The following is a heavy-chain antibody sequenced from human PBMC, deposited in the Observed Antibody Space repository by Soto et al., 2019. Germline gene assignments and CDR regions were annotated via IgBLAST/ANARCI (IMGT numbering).Heavy chain of an antibody. CDR3: ASVLRFLRAFDT. CDR2: ISSSGSTI. D-gene: IGHD3-3*01. J-gene: IGHJ3*02. CDR1: GFTFSSYE. Sequence: HPGGSLRLSCAASGFTFSSYEMNWVRQAPGKGLEWVSYISSSGSTIYYADSVKGRFTISRENAKNSLYLQMNSLRAEDTAVYYCASVLRFLRAFDTWGQGTLLTVSS. V-gene: IGHV3-48*03.